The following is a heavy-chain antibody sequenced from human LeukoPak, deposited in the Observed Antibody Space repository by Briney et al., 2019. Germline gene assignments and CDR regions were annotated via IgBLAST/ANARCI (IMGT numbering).Heavy chain of an antibody. Sequence: GASVTVSCTASGYTFTSYAMNWVRQAPGQGLEWMGWINTNTGNPTYAQGFTGRFVFSLDTSVSTAYLQISSLKAEDTAVYYCARQDSSGYYWGSPPGYWGQGTLVTVSS. V-gene: IGHV7-4-1*02. J-gene: IGHJ4*02. D-gene: IGHD3-22*01. CDR2: INTNTGNP. CDR3: ARQDSSGYYWGSPPGY. CDR1: GYTFTSYA.